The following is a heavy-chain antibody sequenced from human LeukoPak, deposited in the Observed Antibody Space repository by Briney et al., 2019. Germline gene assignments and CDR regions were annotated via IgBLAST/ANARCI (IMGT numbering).Heavy chain of an antibody. V-gene: IGHV4-34*01. D-gene: IGHD2-2*01. J-gene: IGHJ4*02. CDR3: ARASPGSLKYCSSTSCSRRDYFDY. CDR1: GGSFSGYY. CDR2: INHSGST. Sequence: PSETLSLTCAVYGGSFSGYYWSWIRQPPGKGLEWIWEINHSGSTNYNPSLKSRVTISVDTSENQFSLKLSSVTAADTAVYYCARASPGSLKYCSSTSCSRRDYFDYWGQGTLVTVSS.